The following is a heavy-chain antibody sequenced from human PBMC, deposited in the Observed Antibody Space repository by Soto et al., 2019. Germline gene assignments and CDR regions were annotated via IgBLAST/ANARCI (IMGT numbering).Heavy chain of an antibody. CDR2: ISYDGSNK. CDR3: AKRWYYYDSSGDY. J-gene: IGHJ4*02. D-gene: IGHD3-22*01. V-gene: IGHV3-30*18. Sequence: QVQLVESGGGVVQPGRSLRLSCAASGFTFSSYGMHWVRQAPGKGLEWVAVISYDGSNKYYADSVKGRFTISRDNSKNTLYLQMNSLRAEDTAVYYCAKRWYYYDSSGDYWGQGTLVTVSS. CDR1: GFTFSSYG.